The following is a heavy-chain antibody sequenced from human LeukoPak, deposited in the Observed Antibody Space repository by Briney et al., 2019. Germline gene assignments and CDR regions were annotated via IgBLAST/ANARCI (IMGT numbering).Heavy chain of an antibody. CDR2: MNSYGTEE. CDR3: ARDLGYSSGWYDY. D-gene: IGHD6-19*01. J-gene: IGHJ4*02. V-gene: IGHV3-7*01. Sequence: GGSLRLSCAASGLNVSASWMNWVRQAPGKGLEWVASMNSYGTEEWYADSVKGRFNISRDSAKNSVSLQMDSLRADDTAVYYCARDLGYSSGWYDYWGQGTLVTVSS. CDR1: GLNVSASW.